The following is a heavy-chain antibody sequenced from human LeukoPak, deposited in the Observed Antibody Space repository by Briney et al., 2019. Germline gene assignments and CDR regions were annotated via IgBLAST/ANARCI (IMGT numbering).Heavy chain of an antibody. CDR1: GFTSSSYA. CDR2: ISYDGSNK. Sequence: GGSLRLSCAASGFTSSSYAMHWVRQAPGKGLEWVAVISYDGSNKYYADSVKGRFTISRDNSKNTLYLQMNSLRAEDTAVYYCARASGGDYGLPHDAFGIWGQGTMVTVSS. J-gene: IGHJ3*02. CDR3: ARASGGDYGLPHDAFGI. V-gene: IGHV3-30-3*01. D-gene: IGHD4-17*01.